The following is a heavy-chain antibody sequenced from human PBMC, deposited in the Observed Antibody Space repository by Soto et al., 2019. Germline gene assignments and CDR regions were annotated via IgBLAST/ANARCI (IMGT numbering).Heavy chain of an antibody. Sequence: QVQLVQSGAGVKNPGPSLKAPCKAFGGTSTSYALTWWHQAPGQGLEWMGGFIPIFGTANYEQKFQGRVTITADESTSTAYMELSSLRSEDTAVYYCARDIAIRYGDFDYWGQGTLVTVSS. D-gene: IGHD4-17*01. CDR1: GGTSTSYA. V-gene: IGHV1-69*01. J-gene: IGHJ4*02. CDR2: FIPIFGTA. CDR3: ARDIAIRYGDFDY.